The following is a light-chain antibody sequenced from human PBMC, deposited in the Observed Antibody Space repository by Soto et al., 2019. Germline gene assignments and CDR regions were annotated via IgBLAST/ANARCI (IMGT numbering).Light chain of an antibody. Sequence: QSVLTQTASVSGSPGQSITISCTGTSSDVGGYNFVSWYQQHPGKAPKLIIHEVTNRLSGVSGRFSGSKSGNTAFLTISGLQAEDEAVYYCCSHSSGITWMFGGGTKLTVL. J-gene: IGLJ3*02. CDR2: EVT. CDR1: SSDVGGYNF. CDR3: CSHSSGITWM. V-gene: IGLV2-14*03.